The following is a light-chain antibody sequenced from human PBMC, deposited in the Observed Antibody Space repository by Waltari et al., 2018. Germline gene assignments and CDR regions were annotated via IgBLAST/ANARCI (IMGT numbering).Light chain of an antibody. J-gene: IGKJ2*02. Sequence: EIVLTQSPATLSLSPGERPTASCRASQSVYNYLVWYQQKPGQAPRLLIYDTSNRATGIPARFSGSGSGTDFTLTISSLEPEDFAVYYCQQRSAWPGTFGQGTKLDIK. CDR3: QQRSAWPGT. CDR1: QSVYNY. V-gene: IGKV3-11*01. CDR2: DTS.